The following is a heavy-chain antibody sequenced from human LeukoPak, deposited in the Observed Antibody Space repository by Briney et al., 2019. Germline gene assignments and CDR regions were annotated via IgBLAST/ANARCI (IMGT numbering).Heavy chain of an antibody. J-gene: IGHJ6*02. Sequence: PGGTLRLSCSASGFTFDRYEMHWVRQAPGKGLEYVSGISRNGGRTNNADSVKGRFTIPRDNSKNTVFLQMNSLRAEDTAVYYCARRFYAMDVWGQGTTVTVSS. CDR3: ARRFYAMDV. CDR1: GFTFDRYE. V-gene: IGHV3-64*04. CDR2: ISRNGGRT.